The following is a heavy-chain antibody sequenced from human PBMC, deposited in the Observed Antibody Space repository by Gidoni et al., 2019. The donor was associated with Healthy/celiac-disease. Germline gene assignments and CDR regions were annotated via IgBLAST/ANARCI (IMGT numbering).Heavy chain of an antibody. Sequence: EVQLLESGGGLVQPGGSLSLSCAASGFTFSSYAMRWVRQAPGKGLEWGSAISGSGGSTYYADSVKGRFTISRDNSKNTLYLQMNSLRAEDTAVYYCANTGFDWYTHDYWGQGTLVTVSS. J-gene: IGHJ4*02. CDR3: ANTGFDWYTHDY. CDR2: ISGSGGST. CDR1: GFTFSSYA. V-gene: IGHV3-23*01. D-gene: IGHD3-9*01.